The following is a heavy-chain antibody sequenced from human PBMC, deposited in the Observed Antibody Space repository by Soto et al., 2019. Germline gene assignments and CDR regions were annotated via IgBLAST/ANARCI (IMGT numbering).Heavy chain of an antibody. D-gene: IGHD2-8*01. CDR3: ARDLGLYQLETEGGFDY. CDR2: INAGNGNT. V-gene: IGHV1-3*01. Sequence: GASVEVSCKASGYTFASYAMHWVRQAPGQRLEWMGWINAGNGNTKYSQKFQGRVTITRDTSASTAYMELSSLRSEDTAVYYCARDLGLYQLETEGGFDYWGQGTLVTVSS. CDR1: GYTFASYA. J-gene: IGHJ4*02.